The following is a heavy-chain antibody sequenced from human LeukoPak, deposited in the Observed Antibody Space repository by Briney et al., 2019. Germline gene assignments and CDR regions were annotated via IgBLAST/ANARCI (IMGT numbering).Heavy chain of an antibody. D-gene: IGHD1-1*01. J-gene: IGHJ4*02. CDR2: VKTKVYGGTT. Sequence: GGSLRLSCTASGFTFGDFAMNWVRQAPGKGLEWVGFVKTKVYGGTTEYAASVKGRFTISRDDSKAIAYLQMNSLKTEDTAVYYCTRDHRDDWNPGYYFDYWGQGTLVTVSS. CDR1: GFTFGDFA. V-gene: IGHV3-49*04. CDR3: TRDHRDDWNPGYYFDY.